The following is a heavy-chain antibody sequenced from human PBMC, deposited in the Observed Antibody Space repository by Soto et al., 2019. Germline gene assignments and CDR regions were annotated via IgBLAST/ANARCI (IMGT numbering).Heavy chain of an antibody. CDR2: ISGGSSVT. Sequence: GGSLRLSCTVSGFTFSDYAMTWVRQAPGKGLEWVSTISGGSSVTYYGDSVKGRFTISRDNAKKTLFLQLNRLSAEDTATYYCAKVLSQNYYYPFDFWGQGTQVTVSS. CDR1: GFTFSDYA. D-gene: IGHD3-10*01. CDR3: AKVLSQNYYYPFDF. J-gene: IGHJ4*02. V-gene: IGHV3-23*01.